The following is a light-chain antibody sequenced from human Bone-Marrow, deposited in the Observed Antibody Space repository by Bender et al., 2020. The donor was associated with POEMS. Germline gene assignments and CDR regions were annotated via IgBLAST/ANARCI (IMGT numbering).Light chain of an antibody. J-gene: IGLJ2*01. CDR3: CAYARIGSLV. CDR1: TTDIWTYNL. CDR2: EVM. Sequence: QSALAQPASVSGSPGQSITISCTGTTTDIWTYNLVSWYQQHPGKVPKLIIFEVMKRPSGVSNRFSGSKSGNTATLTVSGLQAEDEADYHCCAYARIGSLVFGGGTKLTVL. V-gene: IGLV2-23*02.